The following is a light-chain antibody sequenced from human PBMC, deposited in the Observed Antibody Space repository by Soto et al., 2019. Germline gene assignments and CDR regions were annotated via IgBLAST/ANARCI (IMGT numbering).Light chain of an antibody. V-gene: IGKV3-20*01. CDR1: QSISSNS. CDR3: QQYGSSPRIT. CDR2: GAS. J-gene: IGKJ5*01. Sequence: EMVLTQSPGTLSLYPGERATLSCRASQSISSNSLAWYQQTPGQAPRLFIYGASSRATGIPDRFSGRGSETHFTLTISRLEPEDFALYYCQQYGSSPRITFGQGARLEIK.